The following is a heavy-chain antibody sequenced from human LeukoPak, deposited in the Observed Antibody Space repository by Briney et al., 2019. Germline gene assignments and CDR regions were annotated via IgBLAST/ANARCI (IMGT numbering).Heavy chain of an antibody. CDR1: GYTFTGYY. Sequence: ASMKVSCKASGYTFTGYYMHWVRQAPGQGLEWMGRINPNSGGTNYAQKFQGRVTMTRDTSISTAYMELSRLRSDDTAVYYCAKGPYYSSGGYPYYFDYWGQGTLVTVSS. D-gene: IGHD3-10*01. CDR3: AKGPYYSSGGYPYYFDY. V-gene: IGHV1-2*06. J-gene: IGHJ4*02. CDR2: INPNSGGT.